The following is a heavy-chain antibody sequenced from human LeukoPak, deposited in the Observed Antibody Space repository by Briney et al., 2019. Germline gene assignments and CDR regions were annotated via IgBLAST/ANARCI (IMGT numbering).Heavy chain of an antibody. J-gene: IGHJ4*02. CDR1: GGTFSSYA. Sequence: GASVKVSCKASGGTFSSYAISWVRQAPGQGLEWMGGIIPIFGTANYAQKFQGRVTITADKSTSTAYMELSSLRSEDTAVYYCTTAYDYGDPYYFDYWGQGTLVTVSS. V-gene: IGHV1-69*06. CDR2: IIPIFGTA. D-gene: IGHD4-17*01. CDR3: TTAYDYGDPYYFDY.